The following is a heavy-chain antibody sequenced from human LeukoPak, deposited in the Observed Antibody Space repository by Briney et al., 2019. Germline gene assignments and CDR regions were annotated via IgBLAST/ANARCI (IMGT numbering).Heavy chain of an antibody. Sequence: SETLSLTCAVYGGSFSGYYWSWIRQPPGKGLEWIGEINHSGSTNYNPPLKSRVTISVDTSKNQFSLKLSSVTAADTAVYYCARVTTVTRGVYYYYMDVWGKGTTVTVPS. CDR3: ARVTTVTRGVYYYYMDV. D-gene: IGHD4-17*01. CDR2: INHSGST. J-gene: IGHJ6*03. CDR1: GGSFSGYY. V-gene: IGHV4-34*01.